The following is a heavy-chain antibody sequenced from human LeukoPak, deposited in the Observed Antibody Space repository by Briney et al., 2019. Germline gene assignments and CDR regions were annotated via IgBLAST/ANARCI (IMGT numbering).Heavy chain of an antibody. J-gene: IGHJ6*04. CDR2: ITGSGPYM. D-gene: IGHD3-10*02. Sequence: GGSLRLSCAAPGFTFSTFAMHWVRLSPGKGLEWVSSITGSGPYMLYADSVKHRFTISRDNTKNLLYLEMNSLRAEDTAVYYCAELGITMIGGVWGKGTTVTISS. V-gene: IGHV3-21*06. CDR1: GFTFSTFA. CDR3: AELGITMIGGV.